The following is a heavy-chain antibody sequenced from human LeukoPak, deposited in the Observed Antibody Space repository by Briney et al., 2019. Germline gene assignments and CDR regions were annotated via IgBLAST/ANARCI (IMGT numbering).Heavy chain of an antibody. J-gene: IGHJ5*02. D-gene: IGHD6-13*01. V-gene: IGHV3-66*01. CDR2: LYRACCT. Sequence: GGSLRLSCAASGLTLSSKYMRWGRQARGKGREWGSVLYRACCTYYADSLKGRFTISRDNSKNTVYLQMNSLSPEDTAVYYCARDLGRQQLVAGWFDLWGQGTLVTVSS. CDR3: ARDLGRQQLVAGWFDL. CDR1: GLTLSSKY.